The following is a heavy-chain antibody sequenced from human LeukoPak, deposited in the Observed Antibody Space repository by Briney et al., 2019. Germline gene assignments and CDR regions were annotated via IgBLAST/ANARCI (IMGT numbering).Heavy chain of an antibody. CDR3: ARQYGASTLDY. D-gene: IGHD4-17*01. Sequence: GESLKISCKGSGYSFTTYWIGWVRQLPGKGLEWMGIIYPGDSDTRYSPSFQGQVTISADKSISTAYLQWSSLKASDTAIYYCARQYGASTLDYWGPGTLVTVSS. CDR1: GYSFTTYW. V-gene: IGHV5-51*01. CDR2: IYPGDSDT. J-gene: IGHJ4*02.